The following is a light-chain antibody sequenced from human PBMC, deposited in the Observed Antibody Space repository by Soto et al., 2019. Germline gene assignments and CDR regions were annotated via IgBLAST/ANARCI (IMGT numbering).Light chain of an antibody. J-gene: IGKJ1*01. CDR3: KQHNSDWVT. CDR2: DAS. V-gene: IGKV1-5*01. CDR1: QSLSNW. Sequence: DIQMTQSPSTLSASVGDRVTITCRASQSLSNWLAWYQQKQGKAPKLLIYDASSIESGVPSRFSGSGSGTEFTLTISSLQPEDFATYYCKQHNSDWVTFGQGTKVEIK.